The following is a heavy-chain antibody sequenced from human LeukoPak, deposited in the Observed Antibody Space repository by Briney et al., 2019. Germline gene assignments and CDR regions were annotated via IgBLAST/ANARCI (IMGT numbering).Heavy chain of an antibody. V-gene: IGHV3-15*01. D-gene: IGHD1-14*01. CDR1: GFIFSDAW. J-gene: IGHJ5*02. CDR3: VTDRTANSYVGFNP. CDR2: IKSKSENEET. Sequence: PGGSLTLSCAASGFIFSDAWMTWVRHIPGKGLEWVGRIKSKSENEETKYAARVKGRFTISRDDSRNTLYLQMNSLKIEDTALYYCVTDRTANSYVGFNPWGQGTLVTVSS.